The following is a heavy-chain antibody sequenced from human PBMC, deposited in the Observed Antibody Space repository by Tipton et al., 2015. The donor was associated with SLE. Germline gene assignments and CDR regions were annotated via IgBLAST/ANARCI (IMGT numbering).Heavy chain of an antibody. CDR1: GGSFSGYY. Sequence: TLSLTCAVYGGSFSGYYWSWIRQPPGKGLEWIGEINHSGSTNYNPSLKSRVTISVDTSKNQFSLKLSSVTAADTAVYYCARDYFESSGYPTDAFDIWGQGTMVTVSS. CDR2: INHSGST. J-gene: IGHJ3*02. CDR3: ARDYFESSGYPTDAFDI. D-gene: IGHD3-22*01. V-gene: IGHV4-34*01.